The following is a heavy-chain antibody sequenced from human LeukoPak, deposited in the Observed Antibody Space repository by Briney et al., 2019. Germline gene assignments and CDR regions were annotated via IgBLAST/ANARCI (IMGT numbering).Heavy chain of an antibody. V-gene: IGHV1-69*13. D-gene: IGHD6-25*01. CDR1: GGTFSSYA. Sequence: SVKVSCKASGGTFSSYAISWVRQAPGQGLEWMGGIIPIFGTANYAQKFQGRVTITADESTSTAYMELSSLRSEDTAVYYCARRHLGFDALDIWGQGTMVTVSS. CDR2: IIPIFGTA. CDR3: ARRHLGFDALDI. J-gene: IGHJ3*02.